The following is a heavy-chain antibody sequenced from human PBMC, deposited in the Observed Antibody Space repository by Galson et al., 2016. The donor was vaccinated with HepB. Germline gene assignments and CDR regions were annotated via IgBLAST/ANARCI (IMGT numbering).Heavy chain of an antibody. V-gene: IGHV3-21*01. J-gene: IGHJ6*02. CDR3: SRDLRNVERPDLTYYYGMDV. CDR2: ISGSGSYL. CDR1: GFTFSTYN. D-gene: IGHD1-1*01. Sequence: SLRLSCAASGFTFSTYNMNWVRQTPGKGLEWVSSISGSGSYLYYADSVKGRFTISRDNANNSLYLHLSGLRAGDTAVYYCSRDLRNVERPDLTYYYGMDVWGQGTTVTVSS.